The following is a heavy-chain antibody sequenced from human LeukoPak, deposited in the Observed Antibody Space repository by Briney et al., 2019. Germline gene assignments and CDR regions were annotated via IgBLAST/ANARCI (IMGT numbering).Heavy chain of an antibody. J-gene: IGHJ5*02. CDR3: ARAKILTGYYVAAADT. V-gene: IGHV1-2*02. CDR1: GYTFTGYY. CDR2: INPNSGGT. Sequence: ASVKVSCKASGYTFTGYYMHWVRQAPGQGLEWMGWINPNSGGTNYAQKFKGRVTMTRDTSISTAYMELSRLRSDDTAVYYCARAKILTGYYVAAADTWGQRTLVTVSS. D-gene: IGHD3-9*01.